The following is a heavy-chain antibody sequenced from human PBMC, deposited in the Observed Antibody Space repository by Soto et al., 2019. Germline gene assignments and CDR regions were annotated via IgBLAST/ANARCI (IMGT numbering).Heavy chain of an antibody. CDR3: ARGSVLWFGEFMAFDY. CDR1: GYTFTSYG. CDR2: ISAYNGNT. Sequence: ASVKVSCKASGYTFTSYGISWVRQAPGQGLEWMGWISAYNGNTNYAQKLQGRVTMTTDTSTSTAYMELRSLRSDDTAVYYCARGSVLWFGEFMAFDYWGQGTLVTVSS. D-gene: IGHD3-10*01. V-gene: IGHV1-18*01. J-gene: IGHJ4*02.